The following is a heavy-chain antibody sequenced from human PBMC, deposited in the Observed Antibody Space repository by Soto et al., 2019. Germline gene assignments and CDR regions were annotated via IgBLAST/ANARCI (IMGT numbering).Heavy chain of an antibody. V-gene: IGHV1-2*02. CDR2: INPETGGT. CDR3: ARGDYDFWSGSPQGMDV. Sequence: RASVKVSCKASGYTFTGYYVHWVREAPGQGLEWMGWINPETGGTSYAQKFQGRVTLSRDTSINTAYLELSSLRFDDAAVYFCARGDYDFWSGSPQGMDVWGQGTTVTVSS. D-gene: IGHD3-3*01. J-gene: IGHJ6*02. CDR1: GYTFTGYY.